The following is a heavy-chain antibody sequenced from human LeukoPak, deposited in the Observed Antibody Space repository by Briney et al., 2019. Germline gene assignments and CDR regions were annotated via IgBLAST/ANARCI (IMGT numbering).Heavy chain of an antibody. V-gene: IGHV3-33*01. CDR1: GFTFSSYG. CDR3: SRGGGTSSWYWRD. Sequence: PGGSLRLSCAASGFTFSSYGMHWVRQAPGKGLEWVAVIWYDGSNKYYADSVKGRFTISRDNSKNTLYLQMNSLRAEDTAVYYCSRGGGTSSWYWRDWGQGTLVTVSS. CDR2: IWYDGSNK. J-gene: IGHJ4*02. D-gene: IGHD6-13*01.